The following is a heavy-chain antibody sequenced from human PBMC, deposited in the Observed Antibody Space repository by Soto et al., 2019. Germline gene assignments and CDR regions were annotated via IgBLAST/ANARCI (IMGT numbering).Heavy chain of an antibody. CDR1: GFTFSSYG. D-gene: IGHD6-6*01. CDR2: IWYDGSNK. Sequence: QVQVVESGGGVVQPGRSLRVSCAASGFTFSSYGMHWVRQAPGKGLEWVAIIWYDGSNKYYADSVKGRFTISRDNSKNTLYLQMNSLRPEDTAVYYCARDNGPAHSSSPQKYYYSMDVWGKGTTVTVSS. J-gene: IGHJ6*03. CDR3: ARDNGPAHSSSPQKYYYSMDV. V-gene: IGHV3-33*01.